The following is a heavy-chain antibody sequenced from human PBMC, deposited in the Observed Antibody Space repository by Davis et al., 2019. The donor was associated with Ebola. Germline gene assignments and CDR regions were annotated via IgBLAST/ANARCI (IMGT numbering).Heavy chain of an antibody. J-gene: IGHJ6*02. V-gene: IGHV3-30*14. CDR2: ISYDGSNK. D-gene: IGHD1-26*01. CDR1: GFTFSSYA. CDR3: ASAHKWELFGRYGMDV. Sequence: PGGSLRLSCAASGFTFSSYAMHWVRQAPGKGLEWVAVISYDGSNKYYADSVKGRFTISRDNSKNTLYLQMNSLRAEDTAVYYCASAHKWELFGRYGMDVWGQGTTVTVSS.